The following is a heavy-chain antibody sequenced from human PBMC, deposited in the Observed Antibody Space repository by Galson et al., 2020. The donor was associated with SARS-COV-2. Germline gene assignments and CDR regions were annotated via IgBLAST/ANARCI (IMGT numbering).Heavy chain of an antibody. D-gene: IGHD3-22*01. J-gene: IGHJ2*01. CDR3: ARHDFYYESSGYVNWYFDL. V-gene: IGHV5-10-1*01. CDR1: GYSFTSYW. Sequence: KIGESLKISCKGSGYSFTSYWISWVRQMPGKGLEWMGRIDPSDSYTNYSPSFQGHVTISADKSISTAYLQWSSLKASDTAMYYCARHDFYYESSGYVNWYFDLWGRGTLVTVSS. CDR2: IDPSDSYT.